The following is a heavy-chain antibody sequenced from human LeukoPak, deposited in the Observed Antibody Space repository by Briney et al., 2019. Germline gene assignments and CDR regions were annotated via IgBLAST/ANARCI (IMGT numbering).Heavy chain of an antibody. CDR2: MNPNSGNT. Sequence: ASVKVSCKASGYTFTSYDINWVRQATGQGLEWTGWMNPNSGNTAYAQKFQGRVTMSRDTSISTAYMELSSLRSEDTAVYYCVRLPKYSRPLDYWGQGTLVTVSS. V-gene: IGHV1-8*01. J-gene: IGHJ4*02. CDR3: VRLPKYSRPLDY. CDR1: GYTFTSYD. D-gene: IGHD6-6*01.